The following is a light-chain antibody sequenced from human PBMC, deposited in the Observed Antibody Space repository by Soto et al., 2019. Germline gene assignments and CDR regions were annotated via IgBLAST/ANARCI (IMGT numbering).Light chain of an antibody. CDR1: ETLLYFANNLNY. Sequence: IMMTQSAESLALSLGERATINCKSSETLLYFANNLNYLAWYQQKPGQPPRLLIYWASTRESGVPDRFSGSGSGTDFTLTISSLQAEDVAVYYCQQYINDLPAFGQGTKVDI. CDR2: WAS. CDR3: QQYINDLPA. V-gene: IGKV4-1*01. J-gene: IGKJ1*01.